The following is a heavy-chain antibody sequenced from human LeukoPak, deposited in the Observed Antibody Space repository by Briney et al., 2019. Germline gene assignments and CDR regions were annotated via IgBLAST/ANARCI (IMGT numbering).Heavy chain of an antibody. CDR2: IKQDGSEK. V-gene: IGHV3-7*01. J-gene: IGHJ4*02. CDR3: ARGFYSYGLLAFDY. D-gene: IGHD5-18*01. Sequence: GGSLRLSCAASGFTFSSYWMSWVRQAPGKGLEWVANIKQDGSEKYYVDSVKGRFTIARDNAKNSLYLQMNGLRAEDTAVYYCARGFYSYGLLAFDYWGQGTLVTVSS. CDR1: GFTFSSYW.